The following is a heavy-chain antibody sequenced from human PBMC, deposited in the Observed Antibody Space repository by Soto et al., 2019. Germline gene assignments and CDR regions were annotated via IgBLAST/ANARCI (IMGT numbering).Heavy chain of an antibody. V-gene: IGHV3-30*18. Sequence: RLSCAASGFTFSSYGMHWVRQAPGKGLEWVAVISYDGSNKYYADSVKGRFTISRDNSKNTLYLQMNSLRAEDTAVYYCAKDPSDTAFDYWGQGTLVTVSS. CDR3: AKDPSDTAFDY. D-gene: IGHD5-18*01. CDR2: ISYDGSNK. J-gene: IGHJ4*02. CDR1: GFTFSSYG.